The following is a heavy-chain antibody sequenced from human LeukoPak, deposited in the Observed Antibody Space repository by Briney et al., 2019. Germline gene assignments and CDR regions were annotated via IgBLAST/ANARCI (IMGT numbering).Heavy chain of an antibody. CDR3: AKDSHRYCSGTSCSPFDY. V-gene: IGHV3-9*01. D-gene: IGHD2-2*01. CDR2: ISWNSGSI. CDR1: GFTFDDYA. J-gene: IGHJ4*02. Sequence: PGGSLKLSCAASGFTFDDYAMHWVRQAPGKGLEWVSGISWNSGSIGYADSVKGRFTISRDNAKNSLYLQMNSLRAEDTALYYCAKDSHRYCSGTSCSPFDYWGQGTLVTVSS.